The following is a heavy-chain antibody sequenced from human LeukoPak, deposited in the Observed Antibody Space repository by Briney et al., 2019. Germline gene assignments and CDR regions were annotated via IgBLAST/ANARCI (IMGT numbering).Heavy chain of an antibody. D-gene: IGHD5-18*01. J-gene: IGHJ4*02. CDR1: GGSFSGYY. CDR3: ARVGYGGAKIDY. V-gene: IGHV4-34*01. Sequence: SETLSLTCAVYGGSFSGYYWSWIRQPPGKGLVWIGEINHSGSTNYNPSLKSRVTISVDTSKNQFSLKLSSVTAADTAVYYCARVGYGGAKIDYWGQGTLVTVSS. CDR2: INHSGST.